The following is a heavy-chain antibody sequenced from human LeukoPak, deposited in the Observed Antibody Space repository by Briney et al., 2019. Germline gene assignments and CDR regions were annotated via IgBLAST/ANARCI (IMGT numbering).Heavy chain of an antibody. CDR2: ISSSSSYI. CDR3: ARGGGYYDSSGYIIDY. CDR1: GFTFSSYS. J-gene: IGHJ4*02. Sequence: GGSLRLSCAASGFTFSSYSMNWVRQAPGKGLEWVSSISSSSSYIYYADSVKGRFTISRDNTKNSLYLQMNSLRAEDTAVYYCARGGGYYDSSGYIIDYWGQGTLVTVSS. V-gene: IGHV3-21*01. D-gene: IGHD3-22*01.